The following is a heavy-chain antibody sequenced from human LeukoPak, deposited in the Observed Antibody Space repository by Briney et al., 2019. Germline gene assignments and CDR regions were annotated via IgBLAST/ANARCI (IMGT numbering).Heavy chain of an antibody. V-gene: IGHV4-39*07. CDR3: ARLYSGYRGYYYYMDV. Sequence: PSETLSLTCTVSGGSISSSSYYWGWIRQPPGKGLEWIGSIYYSGSTYYNPSLKSRVTISVDTSKNQFSLKLSSVTAADTAVYYCARLYSGYRGYYYYMDVWGKGTTVTISS. CDR1: GGSISSSSYY. CDR2: IYYSGST. D-gene: IGHD5-12*01. J-gene: IGHJ6*03.